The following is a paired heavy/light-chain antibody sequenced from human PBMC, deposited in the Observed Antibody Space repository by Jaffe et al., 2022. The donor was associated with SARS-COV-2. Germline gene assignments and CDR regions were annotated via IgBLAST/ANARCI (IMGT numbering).Heavy chain of an antibody. CDR3: AKALGYCSSTSCYVGDYFDY. V-gene: IGHV3-23*01. CDR1: GFTFSSYA. J-gene: IGHJ4*02. Sequence: EVQLLESGGGLVQPGGSLRLSCAASGFTFSSYAMSWVRQAPGKGLEWVSAISGSGGSTYYADSVKGRFTISRDNSKNTLYLQMNSLRAEDTAVYYCAKALGYCSSTSCYVGDYFDYWGQGTLVTVSS. D-gene: IGHD2-2*01. CDR2: ISGSGGST.
Light chain of an antibody. Sequence: QLVLTQSPSASASLGASVKLTCTLSSGHSSYAIAWHQQQPEKGPRYLMKLNSDGSHSKGDGIPDRFSGSSSGAERYLTISSLQSEDEADYYCQTWGTGIHGVFGGGTKLTVL. V-gene: IGLV4-69*01. J-gene: IGLJ3*02. CDR3: QTWGTGIHGV. CDR2: LNSDGSH. CDR1: SGHSSYA.